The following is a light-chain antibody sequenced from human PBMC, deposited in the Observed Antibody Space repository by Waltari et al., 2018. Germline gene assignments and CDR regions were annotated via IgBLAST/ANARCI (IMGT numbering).Light chain of an antibody. V-gene: IGLV4-69*01. CDR1: RGHSSTA. Sequence: QLVLPQSPSASAALGAPVRPTVTLRRGHSSTATALHQQQPEKGPRYLMRVNSDGSHSKGDEIPDRFSGSSSGAERYLTISSLRSEDEADYYCQTGGHGTWVFGGGTKLTVL. J-gene: IGLJ3*02. CDR3: QTGGHGTWV. CDR2: VNSDGSH.